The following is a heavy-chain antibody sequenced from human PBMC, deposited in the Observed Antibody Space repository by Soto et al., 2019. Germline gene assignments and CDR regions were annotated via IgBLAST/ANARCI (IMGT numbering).Heavy chain of an antibody. V-gene: IGHV3-21*01. CDR3: AGSSDDGRDN. CDR1: GFSLSDYS. CDR2: ISSSSSFI. J-gene: IGHJ4*02. Sequence: EVQLVDSGGGLVKPGGSLRLSCAASGFSLSDYSMNWIRQAPGKGLEWVASISSSSSFIHYAASRKGRFTISRDNAKNSLYLQMNSLSAEDTAVYYCAGSSDDGRDNWGQGTLVTVSS. D-gene: IGHD1-26*01.